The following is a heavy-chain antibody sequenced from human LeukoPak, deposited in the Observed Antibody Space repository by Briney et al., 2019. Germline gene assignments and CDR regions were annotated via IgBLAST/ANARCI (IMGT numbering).Heavy chain of an antibody. CDR2: IWYNGSNK. J-gene: IGHJ4*02. V-gene: IGHV3-33*01. CDR1: GFTFSSYG. D-gene: IGHD3-22*01. CDR3: ARDADYYDSSGLFDY. Sequence: GGSLRLSCAASGFTFSSYGMHWVRQAPGKGLEWVAVIWYNGSNKYYADSVKGRFTISRDNSKNTLYLQMNSLRAEDTAVYYCARDADYYDSSGLFDYWGQGTLVTVSS.